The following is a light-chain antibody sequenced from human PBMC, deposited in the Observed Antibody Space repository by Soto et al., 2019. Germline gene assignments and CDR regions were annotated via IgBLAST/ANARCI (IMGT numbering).Light chain of an antibody. J-gene: IGLJ1*01. CDR3: SSYTSSGSDV. Sequence: QSVLTQPPSVSGSPGQSIAISCTGTSSDVGGYNYVSWYQQHPGKAPELLIYDVSNRPSGVSNRFSGSKSGNTASLTISGLQAEDEADFYCSSYTSSGSDVFGTGTKLTVL. CDR2: DVS. CDR1: SSDVGGYNY. V-gene: IGLV2-14*03.